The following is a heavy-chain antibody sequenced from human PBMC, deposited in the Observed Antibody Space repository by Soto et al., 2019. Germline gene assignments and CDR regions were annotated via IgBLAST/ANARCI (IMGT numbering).Heavy chain of an antibody. D-gene: IGHD3-22*01. CDR2: ISAYNGNT. V-gene: IGHV1-18*04. CDR1: GYTFTSYG. J-gene: IGHJ4*02. CDR3: ARDIYYDSSGYSPFDY. Sequence: GASVKVSCKASGYTFTSYGISWVRQAPGQGLEWMRWISAYNGNTNYAQKLQGRVTMTTDTSTSTAYMELRSLRSDDTAVYCCARDIYYDSSGYSPFDYWGQGTLVTVSS.